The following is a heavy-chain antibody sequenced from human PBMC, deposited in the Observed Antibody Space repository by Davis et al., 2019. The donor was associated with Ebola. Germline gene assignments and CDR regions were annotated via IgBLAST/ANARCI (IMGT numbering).Heavy chain of an antibody. Sequence: PGGSLRLSCAASGFTFSSYAMSWVRQAPGKGLEWVSAISGSGGSTYYADSVKGRFTISRDNSKNTLYLQMNSLRAEDTAVYYCARGVVIMITFGGVIVPFGTEDYGMDVWGQGTTVTVSS. CDR1: GFTFSSYA. D-gene: IGHD3-16*02. V-gene: IGHV3-23*01. CDR2: ISGSGGST. J-gene: IGHJ6*02. CDR3: ARGVVIMITFGGVIVPFGTEDYGMDV.